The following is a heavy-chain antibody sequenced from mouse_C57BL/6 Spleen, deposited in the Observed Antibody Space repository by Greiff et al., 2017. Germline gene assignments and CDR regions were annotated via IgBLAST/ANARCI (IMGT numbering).Heavy chain of an antibody. J-gene: IGHJ4*01. V-gene: IGHV1-7*01. CDR2: INPSSGYT. Sequence: QVHVKQSGAELAKPGASVKLSCKASGYTFTSYWMHWVKQRPGQGLEWIGYINPSSGYTKYNQKFKDKATLTADKSSSTAYMQLSSLTYEDSAVYYCARYWEGISSAMDCWGKGASVTVSS. CDR1: GYTFTSYW. D-gene: IGHD4-1*01. CDR3: ARYWEGISSAMDC.